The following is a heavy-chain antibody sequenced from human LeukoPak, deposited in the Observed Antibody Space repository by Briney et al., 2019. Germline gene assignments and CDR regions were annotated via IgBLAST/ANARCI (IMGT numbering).Heavy chain of an antibody. Sequence: GGSLRLSCAASGFSLSNYWMNWVRQAPGKGLEWVSAISGSGGSTYYADSVKGRFTISRDNSKNTLYLQMNSLRAEDTAVYYCAKGKPPRDWGQGTLVTVSS. CDR1: GFSLSNYW. J-gene: IGHJ4*02. V-gene: IGHV3-23*01. CDR2: ISGSGGST. CDR3: AKGKPPRD.